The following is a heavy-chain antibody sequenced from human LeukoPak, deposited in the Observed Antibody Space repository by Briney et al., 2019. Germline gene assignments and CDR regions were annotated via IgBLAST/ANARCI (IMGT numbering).Heavy chain of an antibody. CDR2: IYYSGST. CDR3: ARDHLGLYYDY. V-gene: IGHV4-31*03. CDR1: GGSISSGGYY. D-gene: IGHD3/OR15-3a*01. Sequence: SETLSLTCTVSGGSISSGGYYWSWIRQHPGKGLEWIGYIYYSGSTYYNPSLKSRVTISVDTSKNQFSLKLTSATPEDTAVYYCARDHLGLYYDYWGQGTLVTVSS. J-gene: IGHJ4*02.